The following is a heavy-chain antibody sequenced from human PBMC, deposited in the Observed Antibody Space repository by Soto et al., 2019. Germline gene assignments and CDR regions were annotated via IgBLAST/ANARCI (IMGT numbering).Heavy chain of an antibody. J-gene: IGHJ4*02. CDR3: ATDLDGYNYRR. CDR1: GLTFSSYR. Sequence: KPGGSLRLSCAASGLTFSSYRMNWVRKAPGKELERVSSISSSSSYIYYADSVKSRFTISRDNAKTSLYLQMNSLRAEDTAVYYCATDLDGYNYRRWGQGTLVTVSS. D-gene: IGHD1-1*01. CDR2: ISSSSSYI. V-gene: IGHV3-21*01.